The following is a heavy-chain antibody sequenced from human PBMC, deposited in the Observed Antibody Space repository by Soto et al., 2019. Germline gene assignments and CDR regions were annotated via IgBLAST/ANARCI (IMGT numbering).Heavy chain of an antibody. CDR3: ARWTGYYDILTGYYEGEFDY. V-gene: IGHV4-59*01. CDR2: IYYSGST. D-gene: IGHD3-9*01. Sequence: PSETXSLTCTVSGGSISSYYWSWIRQPPGKGLDWIGYIYYSGSTNYNPSLKSRVTISVDTSKNQFSLKLSSVTAADTAVYYCARWTGYYDILTGYYEGEFDYWGQGTLVTLSS. J-gene: IGHJ4*02. CDR1: GGSISSYY.